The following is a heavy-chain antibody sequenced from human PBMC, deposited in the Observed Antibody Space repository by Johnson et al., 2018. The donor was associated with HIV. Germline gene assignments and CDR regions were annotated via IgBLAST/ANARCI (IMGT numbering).Heavy chain of an antibody. V-gene: IGHV3-66*01. J-gene: IGHJ3*02. CDR3: AKNFGKILAAGGLEVGDAFDI. D-gene: IGHD6-13*01. CDR2: IYSRDTT. Sequence: VQLVESGGGLVQPGGSLRLSCAVSGFTVISNYMTWVRPAPGKGLEWVSIIYSRDTTYYADSVKGRFTISRASSKNTLYLQMNSLRDEDTAVYYCAKNFGKILAAGGLEVGDAFDIWGQGTMVTVSS. CDR1: GFTVISNY.